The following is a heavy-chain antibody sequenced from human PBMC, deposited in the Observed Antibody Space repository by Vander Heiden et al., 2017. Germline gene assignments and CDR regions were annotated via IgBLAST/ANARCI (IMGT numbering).Heavy chain of an antibody. D-gene: IGHD2-2*02. Sequence: QLQLQESGPGLVKPSETLSLSCTVSGSSISSSSYYRGWIRQPPRKGLEWIGTIYYSGSTYYNSYLKSRVTISIDTSKNQFSLKLSSVTAADTAVYYCARQAYCSSISCYKFDYWGQGTLVTVSS. CDR3: ARQAYCSSISCYKFDY. CDR2: IYYSGST. V-gene: IGHV4-39*01. J-gene: IGHJ4*02. CDR1: GSSISSSSYY.